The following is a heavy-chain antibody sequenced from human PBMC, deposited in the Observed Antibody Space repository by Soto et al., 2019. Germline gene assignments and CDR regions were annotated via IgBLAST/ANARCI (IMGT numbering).Heavy chain of an antibody. V-gene: IGHV1-69*01. Sequence: QLQLVQSGAEVKKPGSSVKMSCKTSGVSFNNNGIGWVRQAPGHGLEWMGGVSPPFRTSNYARKFQGRISISADASTGTVNMELSSLTSEDTAQYYCARVLYYGSGSYSPYGMDVWGQGTTVTVSS. D-gene: IGHD3-10*01. CDR1: GVSFNNNG. CDR3: ARVLYYGSGSYSPYGMDV. CDR2: VSPPFRTS. J-gene: IGHJ6*02.